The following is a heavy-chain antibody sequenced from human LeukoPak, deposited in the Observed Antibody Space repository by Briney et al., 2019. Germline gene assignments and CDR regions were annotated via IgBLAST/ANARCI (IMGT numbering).Heavy chain of an antibody. CDR1: GFTFSDYY. Sequence: GGSLRLSCATSGFTFSDYYMNWIRQAPGKGLEWISYISSSSSYTNYADSVKGRFTISRDNAKNLLYLQMNSLRAGDTAVYYCARGYGDYIWGQGTMVTVSS. CDR2: ISSSSSYT. J-gene: IGHJ3*02. V-gene: IGHV3-11*05. D-gene: IGHD4-17*01. CDR3: ARGYGDYI.